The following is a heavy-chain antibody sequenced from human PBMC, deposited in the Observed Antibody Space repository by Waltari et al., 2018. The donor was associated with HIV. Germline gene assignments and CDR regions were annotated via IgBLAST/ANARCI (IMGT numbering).Heavy chain of an antibody. Sequence: EVHLVQSGGGLVQPGESLRLSCEASGFTFSTYGINWVRQAPGRGLEYVAGISSNGGTTSYANSVKGRFTISRDNSKNTLYLQMGSLRAEDTAVYYCARTNYYDYWGQGALVTVSS. D-gene: IGHD2-8*01. CDR1: GFTFSTYG. J-gene: IGHJ4*02. V-gene: IGHV3-64*01. CDR2: ISSNGGTT. CDR3: ARTNYYDY.